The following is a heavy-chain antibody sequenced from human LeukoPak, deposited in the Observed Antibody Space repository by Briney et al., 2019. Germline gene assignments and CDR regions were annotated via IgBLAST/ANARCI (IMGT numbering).Heavy chain of an antibody. V-gene: IGHV3-23*01. CDR3: AKRGVVIRVILVGFHKEANYFDS. D-gene: IGHD3-10*01. J-gene: IGHJ4*02. Sequence: GGSLRLSCAVSGITLSNYGMSWVRQAPGKGLEWVAGISDSGGRTNYADSVKGRFTISRDNPKNTLYLQMNSLRAEDTAVYFCAKRGVVIRVILVGFHKEANYFDSWGQGALVTVTS. CDR2: ISDSGGRT. CDR1: GITLSNYG.